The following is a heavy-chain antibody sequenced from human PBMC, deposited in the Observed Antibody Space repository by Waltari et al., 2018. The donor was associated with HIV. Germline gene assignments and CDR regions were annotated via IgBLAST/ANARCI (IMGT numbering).Heavy chain of an antibody. CDR3: ARGYGSGTLSFDP. CDR2: INHSGST. J-gene: IGHJ5*02. D-gene: IGHD3-10*01. Sequence: QVQIQQWGAGLLQPSETLSLTCAVYGGSCSGSYWRWIRQPPGKGLEWIGEINHSGSTNYNPSLKSRVTISVDTSKNQFSLKLSSVTAADTAVYYCARGYGSGTLSFDPWGQGTLVTVSS. V-gene: IGHV4-34*01. CDR1: GGSCSGSY.